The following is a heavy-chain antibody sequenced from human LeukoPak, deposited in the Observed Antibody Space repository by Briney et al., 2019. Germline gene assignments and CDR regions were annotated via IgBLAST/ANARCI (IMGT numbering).Heavy chain of an antibody. CDR3: ARDGGPARSWFDP. CDR2: INPSGGST. V-gene: IGHV1-46*01. D-gene: IGHD6-6*01. CDR1: GYTFSSYY. J-gene: IGHJ5*02. Sequence: ASVKVSCKASGYTFSSYYIHWVRQAPGQGLEWMGMINPSGGSTTYVQKFQRRVTIIRVTSTSKVYMELSSLISADTALYYCARDGGPARSWFDPWGQGTLVTVSS.